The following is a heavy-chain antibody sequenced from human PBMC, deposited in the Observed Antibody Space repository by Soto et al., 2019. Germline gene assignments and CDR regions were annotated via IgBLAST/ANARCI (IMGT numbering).Heavy chain of an antibody. J-gene: IGHJ5*02. D-gene: IGHD3-16*01. CDR2: IYYSGST. Sequence: TLSLTCPVSGGSISSGGYYWSWIRQHPGKGLEWIGYIYYSGSTYYNPSLKSRVTISVDTSKNQFSLKLSSVTAADTAVYYCARVSTHGAPVPWGQGTPVTVSS. CDR3: ARVSTHGAPVP. CDR1: GGSISSGGYY. V-gene: IGHV4-31*03.